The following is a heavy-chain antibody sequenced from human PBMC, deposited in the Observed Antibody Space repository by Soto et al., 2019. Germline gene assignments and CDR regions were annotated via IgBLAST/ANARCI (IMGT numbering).Heavy chain of an antibody. Sequence: EVQLVESGGGLVQPGGSLRLSCAASGFTVSSNYMSWVRQAPGKGLEWVSVIYSGGSTYYADSVKGRFTISRDNSKNPLYLQMNSLRAEDTAVYYCARSGSWYSFFDYWGQGTLVTVSS. D-gene: IGHD2-15*01. CDR2: IYSGGST. V-gene: IGHV3-66*01. CDR3: ARSGSWYSFFDY. CDR1: GFTVSSNY. J-gene: IGHJ4*02.